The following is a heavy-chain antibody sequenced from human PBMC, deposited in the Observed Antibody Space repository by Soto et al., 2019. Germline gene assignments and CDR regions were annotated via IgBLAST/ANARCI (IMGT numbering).Heavy chain of an antibody. CDR3: AKAASPLGYYFSDY. Sequence: GGSLRLSCAASGFTFSSYPMSWVRQAPGKGLEWVSAISGSGGSTYYADSVKGRFTFSRDNSKNTLYLQMNSLRAEDTAVYYCAKAASPLGYYFSDYWGQGTLVTVSS. CDR2: ISGSGGST. J-gene: IGHJ4*02. CDR1: GFTFSSYP. V-gene: IGHV3-23*01. D-gene: IGHD3-22*01.